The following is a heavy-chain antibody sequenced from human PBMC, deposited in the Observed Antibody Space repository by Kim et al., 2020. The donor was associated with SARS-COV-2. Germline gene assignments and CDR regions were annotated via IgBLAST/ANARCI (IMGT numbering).Heavy chain of an antibody. CDR2: IIPILGIA. Sequence: SVKVSCKASGGTFSSYAISWVRQAPGQGLEWMGRIIPILGIANYAQKFQGRVTITADKSTSTAYMELSSLRSEDTAVYYCARELVVVGDYYYYGMDVWGQGTTVTVSS. CDR1: GGTFSSYA. J-gene: IGHJ6*02. V-gene: IGHV1-69*04. D-gene: IGHD2-15*01. CDR3: ARELVVVGDYYYYGMDV.